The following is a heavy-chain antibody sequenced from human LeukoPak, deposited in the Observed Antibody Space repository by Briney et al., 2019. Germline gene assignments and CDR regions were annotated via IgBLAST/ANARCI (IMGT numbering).Heavy chain of an antibody. CDR1: VDSVSSNSAA. J-gene: IGHJ6*02. Sequence: SQTLSLTFAFSVDSVSSNSAAWNWIRQSPSRGLEWLGRTYYRSKWYNDYAVSMKSRITINPDTSKNQFSLQLNSVTPEDTAVYYCGRGKAATFGMDVWGQGTTVTVSS. V-gene: IGHV6-1*01. D-gene: IGHD6-13*01. CDR2: TYYRSKWYN. CDR3: GRGKAATFGMDV.